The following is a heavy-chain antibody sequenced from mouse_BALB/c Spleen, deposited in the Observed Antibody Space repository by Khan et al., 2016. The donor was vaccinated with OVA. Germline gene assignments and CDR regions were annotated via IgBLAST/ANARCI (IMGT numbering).Heavy chain of an antibody. CDR2: IDPANGNP. J-gene: IGHJ3*01. D-gene: IGHD4-1*01. V-gene: IGHV14-3*02. CDR3: VRDYWDVFAY. Sequence: VRLKESGAELVKPGASVKLSCTASGFNIKDTYMHWVKRRPEQGLVWIGRIDPANGNPKYDPKFQGKATITADTSSNTAYLQLSSLTSEDAAVYYCVRDYWDVFAYWGQGTLVTVSA. CDR1: GFNIKDTY.